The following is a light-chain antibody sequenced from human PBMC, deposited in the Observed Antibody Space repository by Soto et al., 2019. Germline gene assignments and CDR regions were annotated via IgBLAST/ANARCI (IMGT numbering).Light chain of an antibody. V-gene: IGLV2-11*01. CDR2: DVS. CDR1: SSDVGGYNY. Sequence: QSALTQPRSVSGSPGQSVTISCTGTSSDVGGYNYVSWFQQHPGNTPKVMIYDVSKRPSGVPDRFSGSKSGNTASLTISALQAEHAADYYPCSSAATPYGFATGTKGTVL. CDR3: CSSAATPYG. J-gene: IGLJ1*01.